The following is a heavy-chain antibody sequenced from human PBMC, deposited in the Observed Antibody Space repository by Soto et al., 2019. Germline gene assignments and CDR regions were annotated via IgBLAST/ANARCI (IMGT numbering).Heavy chain of an antibody. J-gene: IGHJ4*02. CDR3: ARGGASSIWLDY. V-gene: IGHV4-59*11. Sequence: QVQLQESGPGLVKPSETLSLTCTVSGGSISSHHWSWIRQPPGKGPECIGSIHDSGSTTYNPSLKSRVTISVDTSKNQFSLSMTSVTAADTAVYYCARGGASSIWLDYCGQGILVTVSS. CDR2: IHDSGST. CDR1: GGSISSHH. D-gene: IGHD6-13*01.